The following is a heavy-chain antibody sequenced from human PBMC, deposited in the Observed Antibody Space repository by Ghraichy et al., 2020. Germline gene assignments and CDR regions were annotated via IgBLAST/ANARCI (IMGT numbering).Heavy chain of an antibody. CDR3: ARGGDGWFEP. J-gene: IGHJ5*02. D-gene: IGHD2-21*02. Sequence: SETLSLTCTVSGGSISSYYWSWIRDTPGKGLEWIGYIYYSGTTKYNPSLTSRVTISVDTSKNQFSLKLSSMTAADTAVYYCARGGDGWFEPWGQGTLVTVSS. CDR2: IYYSGTT. CDR1: GGSISSYY. V-gene: IGHV4-59*01.